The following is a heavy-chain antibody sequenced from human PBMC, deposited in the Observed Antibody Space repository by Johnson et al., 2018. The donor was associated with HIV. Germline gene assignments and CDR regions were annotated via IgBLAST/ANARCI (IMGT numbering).Heavy chain of an antibody. D-gene: IGHD6-19*01. CDR3: ARYSSGWYGAFDI. Sequence: VQLVESGGGLVQPGGSLRLSCAASGFTVSSNYMSWVRQAPGKGLEWVSVIYSGGSTYYADSVTGRFTISRDNSKNTLYLQMNSLRAEDTAVYYCARYSSGWYGAFDIWGQGTMVTVSS. V-gene: IGHV3-66*01. J-gene: IGHJ3*02. CDR2: IYSGGST. CDR1: GFTVSSNY.